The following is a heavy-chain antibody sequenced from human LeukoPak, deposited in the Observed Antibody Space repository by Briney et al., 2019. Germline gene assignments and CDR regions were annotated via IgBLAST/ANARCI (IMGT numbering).Heavy chain of an antibody. CDR3: ARDNSSSCREN. V-gene: IGHV4-31*03. Sequence: SETLSLTCTVSGGSISSGGYYWSWIRQDPGKGLEWIGYIYYSGSTYYNPSLKSRVTISVDTSKNQFSLKLSSVTAADTAVYYCARDNSSSCRENWGQGTLVTVSS. D-gene: IGHD2-2*01. CDR2: IYYSGST. J-gene: IGHJ4*02. CDR1: GGSISSGGYY.